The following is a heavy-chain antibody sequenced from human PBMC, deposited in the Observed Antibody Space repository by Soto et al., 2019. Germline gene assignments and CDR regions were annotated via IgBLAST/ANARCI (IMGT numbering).Heavy chain of an antibody. CDR2: TYYRSKWYN. Sequence: SQTLSLTCAISGDSVSSNSAAWNWIRQSPSRGLEWLGRTYYRSKWYNDYAVSVKSRITINPDTSKNQFSLQLNAVTPEDTAVYYCARTQSIEAAGSYGMDVWGQGTTVTVSS. D-gene: IGHD6-13*01. J-gene: IGHJ6*02. V-gene: IGHV6-1*01. CDR3: ARTQSIEAAGSYGMDV. CDR1: GDSVSSNSAA.